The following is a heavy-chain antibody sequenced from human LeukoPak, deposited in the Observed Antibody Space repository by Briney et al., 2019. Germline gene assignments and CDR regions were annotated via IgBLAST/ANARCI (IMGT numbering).Heavy chain of an antibody. CDR1: GFTFDDYA. D-gene: IGHD2-15*01. V-gene: IGHV3-9*01. CDR2: ISWNSGSI. Sequence: PGGSLRLSCAASGFTFDDYAMHWVRQAPGKGLEWVSGISWNSGSIGYADSVKGRFTISRDNAKNSLYLQMNSLRAEDTALYYCAKASLGYCSGGSCFFDCWGQGTLVTVSS. J-gene: IGHJ4*02. CDR3: AKASLGYCSGGSCFFDC.